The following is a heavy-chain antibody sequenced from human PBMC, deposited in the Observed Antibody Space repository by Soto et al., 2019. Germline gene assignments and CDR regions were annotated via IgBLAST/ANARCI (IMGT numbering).Heavy chain of an antibody. CDR1: GGSFSGYY. CDR2: INHSGST. V-gene: IGHV4-34*01. Sequence: NPSETLSLTCAVYGGSFSGYYWSWIRQPPGKGLEWIGEINHSGSTNYNPSLKSRVTISVDTSKNQFSLKLSSVTAADTAVYYCLLLWFEGDYYGMDVWGQGTTVTVSS. CDR3: LLLWFEGDYYGMDV. J-gene: IGHJ6*02. D-gene: IGHD3-10*01.